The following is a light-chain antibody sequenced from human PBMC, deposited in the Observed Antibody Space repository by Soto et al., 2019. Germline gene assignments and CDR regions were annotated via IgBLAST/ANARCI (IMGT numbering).Light chain of an antibody. CDR1: SSDVGRYNH. Sequence: QSALTQPASVSGSPGQSITISCTGTSSDVGRYNHASWYQQHPGRAPQLIIYEVSNRPSGLSNRFSGSKSGNTASLTISGLQAEDEVDYYCCSYTTRSTLVFGSGTKVTVL. CDR2: EVS. V-gene: IGLV2-14*03. CDR3: CSYTTRSTLV. J-gene: IGLJ1*01.